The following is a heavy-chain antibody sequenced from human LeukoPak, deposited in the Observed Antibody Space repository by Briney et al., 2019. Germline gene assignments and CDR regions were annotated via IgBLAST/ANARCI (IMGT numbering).Heavy chain of an antibody. D-gene: IGHD5-18*01. J-gene: IGHJ4*02. CDR1: GYTFTSYY. CDR3: AREYSYGLHFDY. Sequence: ASVTVSCTASGYTFTSYYMHWVRQAPGQGLEWMGIINPSGGSTSYAQKFQGRVTMTRDTSTSTVYMELSSLRSEDTAVYYCAREYSYGLHFDYWGQGTLVTVSS. V-gene: IGHV1-46*01. CDR2: INPSGGST.